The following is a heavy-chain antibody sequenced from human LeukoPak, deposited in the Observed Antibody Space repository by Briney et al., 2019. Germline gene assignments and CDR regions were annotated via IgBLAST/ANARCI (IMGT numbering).Heavy chain of an antibody. CDR3: ARPRGVVDAFDI. CDR2: IYYSGST. V-gene: IGHV4-59*01. J-gene: IGHJ3*02. Sequence: SETLSLTCTVSGGSISSYYWSWIRQPPGKGLEWIGYIYYSGSTNYNPSLKSRGTISVDTSKNHFSLKLSSVTAADTAVYYCARPRGVVDAFDIWGQGTMVTVSS. D-gene: IGHD3-3*01. CDR1: GGSISSYY.